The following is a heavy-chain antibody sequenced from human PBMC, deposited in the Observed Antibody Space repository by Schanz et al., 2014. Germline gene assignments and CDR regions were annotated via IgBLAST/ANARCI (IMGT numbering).Heavy chain of an antibody. Sequence: VQLVQSGAEVKRPGASVRVSCKASGYTFTSYDFNWVRQAPGQGLEWMGWMNPDSGNTGYAQKFQGRVTMTRNTSISTAYMELRSLRSDDTAVYYCARGGYSSGWYDRDIAHFDYWGQGTLVTVSS. D-gene: IGHD6-19*01. CDR3: ARGGYSSGWYDRDIAHFDY. V-gene: IGHV1-8*01. CDR1: GYTFTSYD. CDR2: MNPDSGNT. J-gene: IGHJ4*02.